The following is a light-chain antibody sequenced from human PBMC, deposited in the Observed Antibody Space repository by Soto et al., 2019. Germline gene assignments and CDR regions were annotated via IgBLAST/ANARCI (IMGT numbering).Light chain of an antibody. CDR1: SGDVGAYNY. CDR3: SSYAGSSTYV. J-gene: IGLJ1*01. V-gene: IGLV2-14*01. CDR2: DVS. Sequence: QSALTQPASVSGSPGQSITISCTGTSGDVGAYNYVSWYQQHPGKAPRLMIYDVSNRPSGASNRFSGSKSGNTASLTISGLQAEDEADYYCSSYAGSSTYVFGTGTKLTVL.